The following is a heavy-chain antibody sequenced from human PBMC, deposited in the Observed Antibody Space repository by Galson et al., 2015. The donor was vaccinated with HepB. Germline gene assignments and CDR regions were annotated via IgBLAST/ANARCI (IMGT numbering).Heavy chain of an antibody. CDR3: ARDSWDYGSGSYYTRRHWFDP. Sequence: SVKVSCKASGYTFTRYAMNWVRQAPGQGLEWMGWINTNTGNPTYAQGFTGRFVFSLDTSVSTAYLQISSLKAEDTAVYYCARDSWDYGSGSYYTRRHWFDPWGQGTLVTVSS. D-gene: IGHD3-10*01. J-gene: IGHJ5*02. CDR2: INTNTGNP. CDR1: GYTFTRYA. V-gene: IGHV7-4-1*02.